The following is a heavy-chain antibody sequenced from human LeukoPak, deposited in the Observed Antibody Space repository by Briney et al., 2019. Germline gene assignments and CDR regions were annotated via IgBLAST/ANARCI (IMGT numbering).Heavy chain of an antibody. V-gene: IGHV4-59*12. CDR2: IYNNEST. Sequence: PSETLSLTCTVSGGSISTYYWSWIRQPPGKGLEWIGYIYNNESTNYNPSLKSRVTISVDTSKNQFSLKLSSVTAADTAVYYCARGGRGGSCYPPCPPFFGMDVWGQGTTVTVSS. CDR1: GGSISTYY. D-gene: IGHD2-15*01. J-gene: IGHJ6*02. CDR3: ARGGRGGSCYPPCPPFFGMDV.